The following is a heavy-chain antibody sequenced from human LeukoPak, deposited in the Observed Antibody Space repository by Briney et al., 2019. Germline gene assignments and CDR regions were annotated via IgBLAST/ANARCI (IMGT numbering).Heavy chain of an antibody. CDR1: GGSISSYY. J-gene: IGHJ6*04. CDR2: IYYSGST. V-gene: IGHV4-59*08. Sequence: SETLSLTCTVSGGSISSYYWSWIRQPPGKGLEWIGYIYYSGSTNHNPSLKSRVTISVDTSKNQFSLKLSSVTAADTAVYYCARQRFGMDVWGKGTTVTVSS. CDR3: ARQRFGMDV.